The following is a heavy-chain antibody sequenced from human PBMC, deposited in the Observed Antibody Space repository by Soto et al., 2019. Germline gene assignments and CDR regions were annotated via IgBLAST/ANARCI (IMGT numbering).Heavy chain of an antibody. D-gene: IGHD3-22*01. CDR1: GGTFSSYA. CDR2: IIPIFGTA. V-gene: IGHV1-69*12. Sequence: QVQLVQSGAEVKKPGSSVKVSCKASGGTFSSYAISWVRQAPGQGLEWMGGIIPIFGTANYAQKFQGRVTITADESTRTAYMELSSLRSEDTAVYYCAAHLYYYDSSGYYEEYYFDYWGQGTLVTVSS. J-gene: IGHJ4*02. CDR3: AAHLYYYDSSGYYEEYYFDY.